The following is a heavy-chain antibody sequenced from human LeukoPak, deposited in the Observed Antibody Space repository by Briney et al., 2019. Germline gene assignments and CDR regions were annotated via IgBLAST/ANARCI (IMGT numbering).Heavy chain of an antibody. V-gene: IGHV1-46*01. CDR2: INPSGGST. D-gene: IGHD3-22*01. CDR1: GYTFTDHY. CDR3: AGESSLGRYDSSGYFDY. Sequence: ASVKVSCKASGYTFTDHYMHWVRQAPGQGLEWMGIINPSGGSTSYAQKFQGRVTMTRDMSTSTVYMELSSLRSEDTAVYYCAGESSLGRYDSSGYFDYWGQGTLVTVSS. J-gene: IGHJ4*02.